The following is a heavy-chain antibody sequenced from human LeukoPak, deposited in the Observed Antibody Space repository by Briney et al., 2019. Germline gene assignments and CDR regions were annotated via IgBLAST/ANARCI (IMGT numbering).Heavy chain of an antibody. J-gene: IGHJ4*02. Sequence: GGSLRLSCAASGFTFSSYDEIWVRQAPGKGLEWVSAMSVIGGSTYNADSVKGRFTNTRDNSNNTLYLQMKGLRAEDKAVYYCAGSVVGRFAFYFDYWGQGPLVTVSS. D-gene: IGHD6-19*01. V-gene: IGHV3-23*01. CDR3: AGSVVGRFAFYFDY. CDR1: GFTFSSYD. CDR2: MSVIGGST.